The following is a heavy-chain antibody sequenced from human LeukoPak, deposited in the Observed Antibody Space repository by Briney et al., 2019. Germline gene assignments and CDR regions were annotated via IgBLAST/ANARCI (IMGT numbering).Heavy chain of an antibody. J-gene: IGHJ5*02. CDR2: IYHSGST. V-gene: IGHV4-4*02. Sequence: SETLSLTCAVSGGSISSSNWWSWVRQPPGKGLEWIGEIYHSGSTNYNPSLKSRVTISVDKSKNQFSLKLSSVTAADTAVYYCARADGSSWYPFDPWGQGTLVTVSS. CDR1: GGSISSSNW. D-gene: IGHD6-13*01. CDR3: ARADGSSWYPFDP.